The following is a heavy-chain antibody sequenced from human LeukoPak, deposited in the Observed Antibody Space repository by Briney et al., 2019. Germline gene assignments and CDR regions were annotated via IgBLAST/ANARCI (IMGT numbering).Heavy chain of an antibody. Sequence: PSETLSLTCAVYGEYFSGHYWTWIRQPPGRGLEWIGEINHSGSTTYNPSLNNRVTISVDTSKNQFSLKLTSVTAADTAVYYCARPRYGSGSLDSWGQGTLVTVSS. CDR1: GEYFSGHY. CDR2: INHSGST. CDR3: ARPRYGSGSLDS. J-gene: IGHJ4*02. V-gene: IGHV4-34*01. D-gene: IGHD3-10*01.